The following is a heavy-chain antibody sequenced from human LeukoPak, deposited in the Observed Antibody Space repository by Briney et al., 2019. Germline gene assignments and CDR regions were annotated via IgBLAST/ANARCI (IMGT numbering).Heavy chain of an antibody. Sequence: PGGSLRLSCAASGFTFDDYAMHWVRQAPGKGLEWVSGISWNSGSIGYADSVKGRFTISRDNAKNSLYLQMNSLRAEDTAVYYCAKDVLSRGSPDVFDIWGPGTMVTVSS. CDR3: AKDVLSRGSPDVFDI. CDR1: GFTFDDYA. V-gene: IGHV3-9*01. D-gene: IGHD3-10*01. CDR2: ISWNSGSI. J-gene: IGHJ3*02.